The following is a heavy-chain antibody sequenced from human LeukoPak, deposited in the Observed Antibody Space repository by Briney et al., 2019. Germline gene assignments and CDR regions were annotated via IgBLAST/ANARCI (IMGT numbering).Heavy chain of an antibody. V-gene: IGHV7-4-1*02. J-gene: IGHJ4*02. D-gene: IGHD6-19*01. CDR2: INTNTGNP. Sequence: ASVTVSFTASGYTFTSYAMNWVRQAPGQGLEWMGWINTNTGNPTYAQGFTGRFVFSLDTSVSTAYLQISSLKAEDTAVYYCAREAPGIAVAGEFDYWGQGTLVTVSS. CDR1: GYTFTSYA. CDR3: AREAPGIAVAGEFDY.